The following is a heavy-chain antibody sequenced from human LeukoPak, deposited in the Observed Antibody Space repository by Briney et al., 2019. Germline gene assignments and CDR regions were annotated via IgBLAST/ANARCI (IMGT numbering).Heavy chain of an antibody. CDR2: IIPIFGTA. CDR1: GGTFSSYA. Sequence: SVKVSCQASGGTFSSYAISWVRQAPGQGLEWMGGIIPIFGTANYAQKFQGRVTITADESTSTAYMELSSLRSEDTAVYYCARDVGLRLGELSLYYFGYWGQGTLVTVSS. CDR3: ARDVGLRLGELSLYYFGY. D-gene: IGHD3-16*02. J-gene: IGHJ4*02. V-gene: IGHV1-69*13.